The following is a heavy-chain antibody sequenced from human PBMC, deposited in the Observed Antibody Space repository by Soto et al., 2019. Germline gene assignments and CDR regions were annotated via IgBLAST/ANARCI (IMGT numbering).Heavy chain of an antibody. CDR1: GGTFSSYA. V-gene: IGHV1-69*13. D-gene: IGHD3-16*01. CDR2: IIPIFRTA. Sequence: SVKVSCKASGGTFSSYAISWVRPAPGQGLEWMGGIIPIFRTAYYAQKFQGRVTITADEATSTAYMELTRLRSEDTAVYYCATPDTFFAGYGSVISALDIWGQGTMVTVSS. CDR3: ATPDTFFAGYGSVISALDI. J-gene: IGHJ3*02.